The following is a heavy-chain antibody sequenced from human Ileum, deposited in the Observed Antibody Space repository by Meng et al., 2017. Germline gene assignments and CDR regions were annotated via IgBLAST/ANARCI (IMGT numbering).Heavy chain of an antibody. CDR3: TNDRLNH. V-gene: IGHV3-74*01. J-gene: IGHJ1*01. CDR2: INPDGSNP. D-gene: IGHD1-1*01. CDR1: GCSFTDHW. Sequence: EVELVEAGGGLSPTGGSLGLSWAASGCSFTDHWMHWVRQGPGKGLVWVSRINPDGSNPTYADSVKGRFTNSRDNAKNTVYLQMNSLRAEDSALYYCTNDRLNHWGQGALVTVSS.